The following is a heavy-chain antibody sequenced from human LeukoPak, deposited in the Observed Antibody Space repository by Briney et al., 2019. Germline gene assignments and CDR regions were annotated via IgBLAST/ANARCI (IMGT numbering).Heavy chain of an antibody. J-gene: IGHJ4*02. CDR2: INPNSGGT. D-gene: IGHD5-12*01. V-gene: IGHV1-2*02. Sequence: ASVKVSCKASGYTFTGYYMHWVRQAPGQGLEWVGWINPNSGGTNYAQKFQGRVTMTWDTSITTAYMELRRLRSDDSAVYYCARGRGWLEDYWGQGTLVTVSS. CDR1: GYTFTGYY. CDR3: ARGRGWLEDY.